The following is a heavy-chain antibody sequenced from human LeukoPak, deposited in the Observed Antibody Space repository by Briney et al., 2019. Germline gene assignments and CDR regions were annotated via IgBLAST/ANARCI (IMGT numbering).Heavy chain of an antibody. J-gene: IGHJ4*02. CDR2: INTSGST. CDR3: AGDSYYDSANLFY. D-gene: IGHD3-22*01. CDR1: GGSISSDY. V-gene: IGHV4-4*07. Sequence: SETLSLTCTVSGGSISSDYWSWIRQPAGKGLEWIGRINTSGSTNYNPSLKSRVTMSVDTSRDQFSLKLSSVTAADTAVYYCAGDSYYDSANLFYWGQGALVTVSS.